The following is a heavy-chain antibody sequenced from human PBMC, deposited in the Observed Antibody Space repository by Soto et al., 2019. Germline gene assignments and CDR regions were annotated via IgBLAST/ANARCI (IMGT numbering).Heavy chain of an antibody. CDR3: AREVNCGGDRYSVGNWFDP. V-gene: IGHV3-30-3*01. D-gene: IGHD2-21*02. Sequence: GGSLRLSCAASGFTFSSYAMHWVRQAPGKGLEWVAVISYDGSNKYYADSVKGRFTISRDNSKNTLYLQMNSLRAEDTAVYYCAREVNCGGDRYSVGNWFDPWGQGTLVTVSS. CDR1: GFTFSSYA. J-gene: IGHJ5*02. CDR2: ISYDGSNK.